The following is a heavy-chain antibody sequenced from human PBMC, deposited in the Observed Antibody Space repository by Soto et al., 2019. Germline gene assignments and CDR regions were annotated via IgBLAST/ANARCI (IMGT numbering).Heavy chain of an antibody. CDR2: IKEDGSET. CDR3: ARGGSHSSDS. CDR1: AFIFSDFW. V-gene: IGHV3-7*05. J-gene: IGHJ4*02. D-gene: IGHD1-26*01. Sequence: EVQLVESGGDLVQPGGSLRLSCAASAFIFSDFWMSWVSRAPGRGMEWVANIKEDGSETYYVDSVEGRFTISRDNAKKSLYLQMNSLRAEDTALYYCARGGSHSSDSWCQGALVTVSS.